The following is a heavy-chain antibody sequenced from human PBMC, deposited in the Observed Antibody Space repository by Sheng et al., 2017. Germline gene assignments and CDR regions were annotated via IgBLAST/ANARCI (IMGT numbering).Heavy chain of an antibody. V-gene: IGHV3-48*03. J-gene: IGHJ6*03. CDR1: GFSFRSYE. CDR2: ISSSGSTT. CDR3: AGAYYYYHMDV. Sequence: EVQLVESGGGLVQPGGSLRLSCAASGFSFRSYEMNWVRQAPGKGLEWISCISSSGSTTYYADSVKGRFTISRDNAKSSLYLQMNSLRAEDTAVYYCAGAYYYYHMDVWGQGTTVTVSS.